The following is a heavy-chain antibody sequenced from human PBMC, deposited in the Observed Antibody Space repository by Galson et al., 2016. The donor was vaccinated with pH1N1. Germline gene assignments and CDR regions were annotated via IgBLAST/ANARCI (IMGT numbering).Heavy chain of an antibody. CDR2: ISHSGST. CDR3: ASQPATAIRAFFDS. J-gene: IGHJ4*02. Sequence: TLSLTCAVHGASLVGYSWGWVRQSPGKGLEWIGEISHSGSTNDNPSLKSRVTISIDTSKNQFSLKLSSVTAADTAVYYCASQPATAIRAFFDSWGQGTLVTVSS. D-gene: IGHD2-2*02. CDR1: GASLVGYS. V-gene: IGHV4-34*01.